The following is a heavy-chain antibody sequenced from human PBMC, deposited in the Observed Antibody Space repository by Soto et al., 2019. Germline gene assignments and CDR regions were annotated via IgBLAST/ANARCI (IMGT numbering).Heavy chain of an antibody. J-gene: IGHJ4*02. Sequence: QVQLVQSGAEVKKPGASVKVSCKASGYTFTSYGISWVRQAPGQGLEWMGWISAYNGNTNYAQKLPGRVTMTTETPTSTTYMELRTLRSDDTAVYYCASMNYDSSGSCYDCAYWGQGTLVPVSP. D-gene: IGHD3-22*01. CDR3: ASMNYDSSGSCYDCAY. CDR2: ISAYNGNT. CDR1: GYTFTSYG. V-gene: IGHV1-18*01.